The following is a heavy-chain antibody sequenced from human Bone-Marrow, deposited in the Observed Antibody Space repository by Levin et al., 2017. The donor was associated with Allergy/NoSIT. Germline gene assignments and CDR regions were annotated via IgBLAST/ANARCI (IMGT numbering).Heavy chain of an antibody. CDR3: ARLSLTFYDILTGYYSPIGTFDY. CDR1: GGSINSGDSY. D-gene: IGHD3-9*01. V-gene: IGHV4-30-4*01. J-gene: IGHJ4*02. CDR2: IYYSGST. Sequence: SETLSLTCNVSGGSINSGDSYWSWIRQPPGKGLEWIGYIYYSGSTYYNPSLKSRITISIDTSKSQFSLQLSSVTAADTAVYYCARLSLTFYDILTGYYSPIGTFDYWGQGTLVTDSS.